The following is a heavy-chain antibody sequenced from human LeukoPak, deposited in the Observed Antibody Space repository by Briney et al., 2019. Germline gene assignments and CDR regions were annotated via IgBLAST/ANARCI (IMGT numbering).Heavy chain of an antibody. CDR3: AKRVQGATYYYYYAMDV. Sequence: GGSLRLSCAASGFTFSSYAMSWVRQAPGKGLEWVSAISGSGGSTYYADSVKGRFTISRDNSKNTLYLQMNSLRAEDTAVYYCAKRVQGATYYYYYAMDVWGQGTTVTVSS. J-gene: IGHJ6*02. CDR2: ISGSGGST. CDR1: GFTFSSYA. D-gene: IGHD1-26*01. V-gene: IGHV3-23*01.